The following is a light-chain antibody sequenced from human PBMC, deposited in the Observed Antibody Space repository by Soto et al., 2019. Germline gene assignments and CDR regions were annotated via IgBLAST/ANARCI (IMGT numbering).Light chain of an antibody. CDR3: QQYGSLSWT. CDR1: QNVDTKY. Sequence: EIVMTQSPGTLSLSPGERATLSCRASQNVDTKYLAWYQQKPGQAPRIIIFGASGRATGIPDRFSGSGSGTDFTLTISRLEPEDFAVYYCQQYGSLSWTFGQGTKVDNK. J-gene: IGKJ1*01. CDR2: GAS. V-gene: IGKV3-20*01.